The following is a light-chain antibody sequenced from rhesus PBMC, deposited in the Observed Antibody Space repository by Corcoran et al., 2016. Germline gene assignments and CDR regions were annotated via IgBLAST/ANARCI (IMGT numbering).Light chain of an antibody. J-gene: IGKJ3*01. CDR2: KAS. CDR3: THGYGIPFT. CDR1: ENVNSY. Sequence: DIQMTQSPSTLSAPVGDRVTITCRASENVNSYLNWYQQKPGKAPKLLIYKASILRSGLPSRFSGSGAGTDYTFPISSLQPEDFASYYCTHGYGIPFTFGPGTTLDIK. V-gene: IGKV1-74*01.